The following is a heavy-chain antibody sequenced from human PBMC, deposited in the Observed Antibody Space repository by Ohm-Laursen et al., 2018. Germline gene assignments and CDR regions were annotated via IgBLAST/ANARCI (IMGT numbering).Heavy chain of an antibody. CDR2: INHSGRT. J-gene: IGHJ4*02. CDR1: GGSFSGYY. V-gene: IGHV4-34*01. D-gene: IGHD2-2*01. Sequence: SDTLSLTCAVYGGSFSGYYWSWIRQPPGKGLEWIGEINHSGRTNYNPSLKSRVTISVDTSKNQFSLKLSSVTAADTAVYYCARNTSCADYWGQGTLVTVSS. CDR3: ARNTSCADY.